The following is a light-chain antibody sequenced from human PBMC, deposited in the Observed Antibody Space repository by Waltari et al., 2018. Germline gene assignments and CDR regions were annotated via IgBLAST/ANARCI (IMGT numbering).Light chain of an antibody. V-gene: IGLV1-47*01. CDR1: SSNIGTNY. Sequence: QSVLTQPPSASGTPGQRVTISCSGSSSNIGTNYVYWYQEFPGTAPKLLIYQNNKRASGVPDRFSGSKSGTSMSLAISGLRTEDEADYYCAAWDDSLSRVIFGGGTKLTVL. CDR2: QNN. CDR3: AAWDDSLSRVI. J-gene: IGLJ2*01.